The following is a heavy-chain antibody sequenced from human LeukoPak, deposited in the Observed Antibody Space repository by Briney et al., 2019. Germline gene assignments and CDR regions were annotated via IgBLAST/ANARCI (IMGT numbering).Heavy chain of an antibody. CDR3: ARGFPGIAAAGTGDY. D-gene: IGHD6-13*01. CDR1: GGTFSSYA. Sequence: GASVKVSCKASGGTFSSYAISWVRQATGTALEWMGRIIPILGIANYAQKFQGRVTITADKSTSTAYMELSSLRSEDTAVYYCARGFPGIAAAGTGDYWGQGTLVTVSS. CDR2: IIPILGIA. V-gene: IGHV1-69*04. J-gene: IGHJ4*02.